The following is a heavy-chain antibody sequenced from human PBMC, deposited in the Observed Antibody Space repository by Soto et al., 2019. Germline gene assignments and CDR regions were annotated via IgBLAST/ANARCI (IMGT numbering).Heavy chain of an antibody. Sequence: ASVKVSRKASGSTFTGYYLHWVRQAPGQELEWLGWINPNSGGTNLAQKFQGRVTMTVDTSISTAYMELSRLRSDDTAVYYCARVYVGAVAATREYYFDYWDQGTLVTVSS. CDR2: INPNSGGT. V-gene: IGHV1-2*02. J-gene: IGHJ4*02. CDR3: ARVYVGAVAATREYYFDY. CDR1: GSTFTGYY. D-gene: IGHD2-15*01.